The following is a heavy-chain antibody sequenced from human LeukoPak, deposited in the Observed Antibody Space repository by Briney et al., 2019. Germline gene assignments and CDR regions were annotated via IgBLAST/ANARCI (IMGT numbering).Heavy chain of an antibody. CDR2: MNPNSGNT. Sequence: ASVKVSCKASGYTFTSYDINWVRQATGQGLEWMGWMNPNSGNTGYAQKFQGRVTMTRNTSISTAYMELSSLRSEDTAVYYCARVGLVVVSGSRHYSMDVWGQGTMVTVSS. CDR3: ARVGLVVVSGSRHYSMDV. V-gene: IGHV1-8*01. J-gene: IGHJ6*02. D-gene: IGHD2-21*01. CDR1: GYTFTSYD.